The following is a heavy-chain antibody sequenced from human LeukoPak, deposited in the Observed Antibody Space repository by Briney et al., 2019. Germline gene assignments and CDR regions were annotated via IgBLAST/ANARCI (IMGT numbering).Heavy chain of an antibody. D-gene: IGHD2-15*01. CDR3: AKDRVVAARRFDC. Sequence: GGSLRLSCAASGFTFSSYAMTWVRQAPGKGLEWVSTINRSGSTYDADSVKGRFTISRDNAKNSLYLQMNSLRAEDTAVYYCAKDRVVAARRFDCWGQGTLVTVSS. CDR2: INRSGST. J-gene: IGHJ4*02. CDR1: GFTFSSYA. V-gene: IGHV3-23*01.